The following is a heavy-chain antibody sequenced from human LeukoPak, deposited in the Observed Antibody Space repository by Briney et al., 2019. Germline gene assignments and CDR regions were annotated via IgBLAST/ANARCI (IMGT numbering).Heavy chain of an antibody. CDR2: ISNSGST. J-gene: IGHJ4*02. Sequence: SETLSLTCTVSGASIDNYYWDWIRQSPGDGREWIACISNSGSTKYNPSLTDRVTMSVDRSKNQVSLRLRSVTAADTGVYYCTKGYYEPFDKWGQGTLVTVSS. D-gene: IGHD3-22*01. V-gene: IGHV4-59*13. CDR1: GASIDNYY. CDR3: TKGYYEPFDK.